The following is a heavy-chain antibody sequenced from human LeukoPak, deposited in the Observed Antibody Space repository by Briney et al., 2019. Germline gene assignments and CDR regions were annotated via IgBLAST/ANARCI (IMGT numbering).Heavy chain of an antibody. CDR3: GRESRIVGTTSVWYYFDY. Sequence: TLCLRCTISGDAVMKGDCDCIWVRQPPGKGLEWIGFIYHTGSFHYNPSLKSRVTISVDTSKNQFSLNLRSVTAADTAVYFCGRESRIVGTTSVWYYFDYWGQGTLVTVSS. V-gene: IGHV4-30-4*01. D-gene: IGHD1-26*01. CDR2: IYHTGSF. CDR1: GDAVMKGDCD. J-gene: IGHJ4*02.